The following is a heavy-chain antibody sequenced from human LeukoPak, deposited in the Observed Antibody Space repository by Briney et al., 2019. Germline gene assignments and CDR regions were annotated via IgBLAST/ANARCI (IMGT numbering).Heavy chain of an antibody. CDR1: GFTFGDYA. D-gene: IGHD3-22*01. Sequence: GRSLRLSCTASGFTFGDYAMSWFRQAPGKGLEWVGFIRSKAYGGTTEYAASVKGRFTISRDDSKSIAYLQMNSLKTEDTAVYYCTRDKYYDSSGPGDYWGQGTLVTVSS. CDR2: IRSKAYGGTT. J-gene: IGHJ4*02. V-gene: IGHV3-49*03. CDR3: TRDKYYDSSGPGDY.